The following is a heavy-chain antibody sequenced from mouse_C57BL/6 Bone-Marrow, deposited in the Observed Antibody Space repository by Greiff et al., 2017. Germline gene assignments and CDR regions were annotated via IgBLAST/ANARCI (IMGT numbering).Heavy chain of an antibody. J-gene: IGHJ1*03. CDR3: AKGYFDV. Sequence: QVQLQQSGPELVKPGASVKISCKASGYAFSSSWMNWVKQRPGKGLEWIGRIYPGDGDTNYNGKFKGKATLTADKSSSTAYLQLSSLTSEDSAVYFCAKGYFDVWGTGTTVTVSS. V-gene: IGHV1-82*01. CDR2: IYPGDGDT. CDR1: GYAFSSSW.